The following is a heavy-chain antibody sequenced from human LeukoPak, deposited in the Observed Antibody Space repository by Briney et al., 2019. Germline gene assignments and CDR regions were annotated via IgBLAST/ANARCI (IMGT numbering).Heavy chain of an antibody. D-gene: IGHD5-18*01. Sequence: PGGSLRLSCAASGFTFSSYEMNWVRQAPGKGLEWVSYISSSGNTIYYADSVKGRFTISRDNAKNPLYLQMNSLRAEDTAVYYCARGYTYVFDWGQGTLVTVSS. CDR3: ARGYTYVFD. CDR1: GFTFSSYE. CDR2: ISSSGNTI. V-gene: IGHV3-48*03. J-gene: IGHJ4*02.